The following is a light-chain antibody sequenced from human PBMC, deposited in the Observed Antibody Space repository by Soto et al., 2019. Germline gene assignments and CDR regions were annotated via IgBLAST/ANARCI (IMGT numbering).Light chain of an antibody. Sequence: EIVLTQSPAALSLSPGERATLSCRASQSVSSSYLAWYQQKPGQAPRLLIYGASSRATGIPDRFSGSGSGTDFTLTITSLEPEDFAVYYCQHRSNWLAFGGGTKVDI. V-gene: IGKV3D-20*02. CDR2: GAS. J-gene: IGKJ4*01. CDR3: QHRSNWLA. CDR1: QSVSSSY.